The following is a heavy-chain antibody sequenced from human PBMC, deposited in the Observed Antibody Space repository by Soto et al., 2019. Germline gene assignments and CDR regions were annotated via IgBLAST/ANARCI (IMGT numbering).Heavy chain of an antibody. CDR1: GGAISSGGYS. J-gene: IGHJ5*02. V-gene: IGHV4-30-2*01. D-gene: IGHD7-27*01. CDR3: ARVPGP. CDR2: IYHSGST. Sequence: QLQLQESGSGLVKPSQTLSLTCAVSGGAISSGGYSWSWIRQPPGKGLEWIGYIYHSGSTYSNPSPQSRVTIAVDRSNNQCSLKLSSVTAADTAVYYCARVPGPWGQGTLGCVSS.